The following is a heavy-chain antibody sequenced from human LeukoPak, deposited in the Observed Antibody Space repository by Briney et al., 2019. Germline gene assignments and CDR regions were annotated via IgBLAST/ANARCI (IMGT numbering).Heavy chain of an antibody. J-gene: IGHJ6*03. D-gene: IGHD3-10*01. V-gene: IGHV1-69*13. CDR2: IIPIFGTA. CDR3: ATAPAPWSGLYYYYMDV. CDR1: GGTFSSYA. Sequence: SVTVSCTASGGTFSSYAISWVRQAPGQGLEWMGEIIPIFGTANYAQKLQGGVTITAEESTSTAYMELSSLRSKDTAMYYCATAPAPWSGLYYYYMDVWGKGTSVTVSS.